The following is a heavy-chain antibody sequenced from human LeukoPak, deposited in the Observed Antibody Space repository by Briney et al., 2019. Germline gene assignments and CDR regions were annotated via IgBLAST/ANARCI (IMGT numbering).Heavy chain of an antibody. D-gene: IGHD2-2*01. J-gene: IGHJ5*02. Sequence: PGGSLRLSCTASGFTFGDYAMSGVRQAPGKGLEWVGFIRSKAYGGTTEYAASVKGRFTISRDDSKSIAYLQMNSLKTEDTAVYYCTRDLSAYCSSTSCYNWFDPWGQGTLVTVSS. CDR1: GFTFGDYA. CDR2: IRSKAYGGTT. CDR3: TRDLSAYCSSTSCYNWFDP. V-gene: IGHV3-49*04.